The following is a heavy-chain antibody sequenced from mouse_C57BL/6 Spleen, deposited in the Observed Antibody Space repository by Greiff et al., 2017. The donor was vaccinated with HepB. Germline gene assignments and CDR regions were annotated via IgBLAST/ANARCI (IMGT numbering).Heavy chain of an antibody. CDR3: ARVRRYSYYFDY. CDR2: ISYDGSN. V-gene: IGHV3-6*01. J-gene: IGHJ2*01. D-gene: IGHD1-1*01. CDR1: GYSITSGYY. Sequence: VSGPGLVKPSQSLSLTCSVTGYSITSGYYWNWIRQFPGNKLEWMGYISYDGSNNYNPSLKNRISITRDTSKNQFFLKLNSVTTEDTATYYCARVRRYSYYFDYWGQGTTLTVSS.